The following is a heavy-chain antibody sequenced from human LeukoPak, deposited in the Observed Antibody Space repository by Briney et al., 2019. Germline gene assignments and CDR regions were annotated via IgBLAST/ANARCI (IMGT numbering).Heavy chain of an antibody. V-gene: IGHV3-23*01. J-gene: IGHJ4*02. Sequence: GRSLRLSCAASGFTFSSYGMSWVRQAPGKGLEWVSSISGSGGSTYYADSVKGRFTISRDNSKNTLYLQMNSLRAEDTAVYYCAKEGALVGANRGSFDYWGQGTLVTVSS. CDR1: GFTFSSYG. D-gene: IGHD1-26*01. CDR2: ISGSGGST. CDR3: AKEGALVGANRGSFDY.